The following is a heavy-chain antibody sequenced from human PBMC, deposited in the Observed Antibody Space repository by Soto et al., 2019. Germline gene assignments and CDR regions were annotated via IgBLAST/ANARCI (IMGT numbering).Heavy chain of an antibody. D-gene: IGHD4-17*01. V-gene: IGHV3-48*02. CDR1: GFTFSSYS. J-gene: IGHJ4*02. Sequence: EVQLVESGGGLVQPGGSLRLSCAASGFTFSSYSMNWVRQAPGKGLEWVSYISSSSSTIYYADSVKGRFTISRDNAKNSLYLQMNSLRDEGTAVYYCVRDPEAHYGDYPAWGQGILVTVSS. CDR2: ISSSSSTI. CDR3: VRDPEAHYGDYPA.